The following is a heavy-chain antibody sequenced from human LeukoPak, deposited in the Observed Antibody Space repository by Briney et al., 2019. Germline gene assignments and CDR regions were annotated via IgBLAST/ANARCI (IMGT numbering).Heavy chain of an antibody. CDR1: AFNFTAYW. CDR2: INSDGTTT. Sequence: GGSLRLSCASSAFNFTAYWMHWVRQDPRQGLLWVARINSDGTTTDYADSVKGRFTISRDNAKNTLFLQMNSLRAEDTAVYFCAVSNGGYGPWGQGALVTVSS. J-gene: IGHJ5*02. CDR3: AVSNGGYGP. D-gene: IGHD5-12*01. V-gene: IGHV3-74*01.